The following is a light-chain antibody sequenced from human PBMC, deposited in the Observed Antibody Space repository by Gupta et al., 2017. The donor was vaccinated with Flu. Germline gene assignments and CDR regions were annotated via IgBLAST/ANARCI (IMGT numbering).Light chain of an antibody. J-gene: IGLJ2*01. Sequence: RVSLPCLGRFANVGSDSIDWYHQVPGMAPKLLIYGNNQRPAGVPDRFSDSRSGTSASLSISGLQPEDEGVYYCAARDDGVGGPLFGGGTRLGVL. CDR1: FANVGSDS. V-gene: IGLV1-44*01. CDR3: AARDDGVGGPL. CDR2: GNN.